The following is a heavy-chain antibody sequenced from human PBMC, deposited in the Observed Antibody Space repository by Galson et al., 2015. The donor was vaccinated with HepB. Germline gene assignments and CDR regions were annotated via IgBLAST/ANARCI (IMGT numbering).Heavy chain of an antibody. V-gene: IGHV3-23*01. D-gene: IGHD3-9*01. CDR3: ASLISVDILTGYYPWPRDV. Sequence: SLRLSCAASGFTFSSYAMSWVRQAPGKGLEWVSAISGSGGSTYYADSVKGRFTISRDNSKNTLYLQMNSLRAEDTAVYYCASLISVDILTGYYPWPRDVWGQGTTVTVSS. J-gene: IGHJ6*02. CDR2: ISGSGGST. CDR1: GFTFSSYA.